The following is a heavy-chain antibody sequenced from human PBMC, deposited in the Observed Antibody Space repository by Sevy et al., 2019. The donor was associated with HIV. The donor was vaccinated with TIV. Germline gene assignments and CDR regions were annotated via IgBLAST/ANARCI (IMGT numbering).Heavy chain of an antibody. CDR3: ARVDTAMANPFFDY. CDR1: GFTFSSYA. CDR2: ISYDGSNK. V-gene: IGHV3-30-3*01. Sequence: GGSLSLSCAASGFTFSSYAMHWVRQAPGKGLEWVGVISYDGSNKYYADSVKGRFTISRDNSKNTLYLQMNSLRAEDTAVYYCARVDTAMANPFFDYWGQGTLVTVSS. D-gene: IGHD5-18*01. J-gene: IGHJ4*02.